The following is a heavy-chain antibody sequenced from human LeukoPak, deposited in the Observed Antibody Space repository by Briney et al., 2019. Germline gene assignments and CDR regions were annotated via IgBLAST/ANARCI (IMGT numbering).Heavy chain of an antibody. CDR3: ARDSRYSYGPLRSYYFDY. V-gene: IGHV3-30-3*01. CDR2: ISYDGSNK. D-gene: IGHD5-18*01. CDR1: GFTFSNYA. Sequence: GGSLRLSCAASGFTFSNYAMHWARQAPGKGLEWVAVISYDGSNKYYADSVKGRFTISRDNSKNTLYLQMNSLRAEDTAVYYCARDSRYSYGPLRSYYFDYWGQGTLVTVSS. J-gene: IGHJ4*02.